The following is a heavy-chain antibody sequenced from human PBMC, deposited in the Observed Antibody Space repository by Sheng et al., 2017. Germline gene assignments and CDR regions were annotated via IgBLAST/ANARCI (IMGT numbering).Heavy chain of an antibody. CDR2: ISSSSSTI. D-gene: IGHD2-2*01. J-gene: IGHJ6*03. CDR1: GFTFSSYS. Sequence: EVQLVESGGGLVQPGGSLRLSCAASGFTFSSYSMNWVRQAPGKGLEWVSYISSSSSTIYYADSVKGRFTISRDNAKNSLYLQMNSLRAEDTAVYYCARVGCSSTSCYGWGSYYYYYMDVWGKGTTVTVSS. V-gene: IGHV3-48*01. CDR3: ARVGCSSTSCYGWGSYYYYYMDV.